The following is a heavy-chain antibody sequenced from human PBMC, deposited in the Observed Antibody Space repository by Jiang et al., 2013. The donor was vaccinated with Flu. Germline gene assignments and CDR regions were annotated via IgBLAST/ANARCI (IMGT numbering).Heavy chain of an antibody. CDR3: AKFRGHPLPTYYFDY. J-gene: IGHJ4*02. CDR2: MGGSGVP. Sequence: VQLLESGGGLVQPGGSLRLSCAASGFTFSVYAMSWVRQAPEKGLEWVAAMGGSGVPYYADSLKGRFTISRDNSKNTLYLQMNSLRAEDTAIYYCAKFRGHPLPTYYFDYWGQGALVTVFS. V-gene: IGHV3-23*01. CDR1: GFTFSVYA. D-gene: IGHD2/OR15-2a*01.